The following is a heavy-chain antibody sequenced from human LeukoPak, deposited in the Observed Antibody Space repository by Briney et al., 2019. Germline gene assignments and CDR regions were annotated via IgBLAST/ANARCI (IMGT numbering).Heavy chain of an antibody. CDR2: ISYDGSNK. CDR3: ATSPGLGYSSSLTGVDY. Sequence: GGSLRLSCAASGFTFSSYGMHWVRQAPSKGLEWVAVISYDGSNKYYADSVKGRFTISRDNAKNSLYLEMNSLRAEDTAVYYCATSPGLGYSSSLTGVDYWGQGTLVTVSS. V-gene: IGHV3-30*03. CDR1: GFTFSSYG. D-gene: IGHD6-6*01. J-gene: IGHJ4*02.